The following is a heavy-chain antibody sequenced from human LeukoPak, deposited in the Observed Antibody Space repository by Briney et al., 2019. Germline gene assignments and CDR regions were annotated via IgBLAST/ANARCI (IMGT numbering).Heavy chain of an antibody. J-gene: IGHJ4*02. CDR2: ISGSGGST. CDR3: AKNGRGYSSDYFDY. D-gene: IGHD5-18*01. CDR1: GFTFSSYA. Sequence: GGSLRLSCAASGFTFSSYAMSWVRQAPGKGLEWVSAISGSGGSTYYADSAKGRFTISRDNSKNTLYLQMNTLRPEDTAVYSCAKNGRGYSSDYFDYWGQGTLVTVSS. V-gene: IGHV3-23*01.